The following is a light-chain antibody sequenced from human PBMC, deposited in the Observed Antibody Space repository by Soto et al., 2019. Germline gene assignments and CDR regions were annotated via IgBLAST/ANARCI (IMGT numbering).Light chain of an antibody. CDR3: QKSGS. J-gene: IGKJ2*01. Sequence: EVVLTQSPVTLSVSPGERATLSCRASQSVGNFLAWYQQRPGQAPRLLIYDAANRATGIPARFSGSGSGTDFTLTISSREPEDFAVYYCQKSGSFGQGTKLEIK. V-gene: IGKV3-11*01. CDR1: QSVGNF. CDR2: DAA.